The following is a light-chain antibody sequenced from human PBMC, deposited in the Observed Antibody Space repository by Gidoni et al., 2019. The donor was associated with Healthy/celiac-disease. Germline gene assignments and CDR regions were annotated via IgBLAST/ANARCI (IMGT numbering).Light chain of an antibody. CDR3: QQYNNWPST. V-gene: IGKV3-15*01. J-gene: IGKJ2*01. CDR2: GAS. Sequence: EIVMTPSPATLSVSPGERATLSCRASQSVSSNLAWYQQKPGQAPRLLLYGASTRATGSPARFSGSGSGAKFTLTISSLQSADFAVFYCQQYNNWPSTFGPGTKLDIK. CDR1: QSVSSN.